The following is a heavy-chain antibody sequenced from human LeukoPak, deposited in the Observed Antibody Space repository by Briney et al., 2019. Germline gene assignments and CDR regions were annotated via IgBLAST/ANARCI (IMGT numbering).Heavy chain of an antibody. CDR1: GYTFTSYG. D-gene: IGHD3-3*01. V-gene: IGHV1-18*01. Sequence: GAAVKVSCKASGYTFTSYGISWVRQAPGQGLEWMGWISAYNGNTNYAQKLQGTVTMTTATSTSTAYMELRSLRSDVTAVYYCARASPRITIFGVGNYMDVWGKGTPVTVSS. J-gene: IGHJ6*03. CDR2: ISAYNGNT. CDR3: ARASPRITIFGVGNYMDV.